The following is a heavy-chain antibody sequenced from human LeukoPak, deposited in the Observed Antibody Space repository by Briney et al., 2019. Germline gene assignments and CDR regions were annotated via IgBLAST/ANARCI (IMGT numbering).Heavy chain of an antibody. J-gene: IGHJ6*04. CDR3: AREGKRRPYYGSGTYGMDV. CDR2: INHSGST. V-gene: IGHV4-34*01. D-gene: IGHD3-10*01. CDR1: GGSFSGYY. Sequence: SETLSLTCAVYGGSFSGYYWSWIRQPPGKGLEWIGEINHSGSTNYNPSLKSRVTISVDTSKNQFSLKLSSATAADTAVYYCAREGKRRPYYGSGTYGMDVWGKGTTVTVSS.